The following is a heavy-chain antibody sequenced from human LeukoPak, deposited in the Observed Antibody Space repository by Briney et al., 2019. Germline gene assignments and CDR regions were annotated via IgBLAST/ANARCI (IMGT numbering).Heavy chain of an antibody. CDR2: INPNSGGT. V-gene: IGHV1-2*02. CDR3: ATPPEDYGDYYCYGMDV. D-gene: IGHD4-17*01. CDR1: GYTFTGYY. Sequence: ASVKDSCKASGYTFTGYYMHWVRQAPGQGLEWMGWINPNSGGTNYAQKFQGRVTMTRDTSISTAYMELSRLRSDDTAVYYCATPPEDYGDYYCYGMDVWGQGTTVTVSS. J-gene: IGHJ6*02.